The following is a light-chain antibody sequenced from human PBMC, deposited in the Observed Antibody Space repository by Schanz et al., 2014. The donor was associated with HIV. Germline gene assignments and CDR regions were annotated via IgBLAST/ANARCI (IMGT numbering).Light chain of an antibody. V-gene: IGKV3-11*01. CDR1: QSVSSY. Sequence: EVVLTQSPATLSLSPGERATLSCRASQSVSSYLVWYQQKPGQAPRLLIYDASNRATGIPARFSGSGSGTEFTLTISSLEPEDFAVYYCLQRTNWPWTFGQGTKVEIK. J-gene: IGKJ1*01. CDR3: LQRTNWPWT. CDR2: DAS.